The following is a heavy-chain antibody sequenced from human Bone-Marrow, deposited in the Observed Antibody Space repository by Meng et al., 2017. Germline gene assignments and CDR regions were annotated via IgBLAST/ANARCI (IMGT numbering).Heavy chain of an antibody. CDR1: GGSISSSSYY. V-gene: IGHV4-39*07. Sequence: SETLSLTCTASGGSISSSSYYWGWIRQPPGKGLEWIGSIYYSGSTYYNPSLKSRVTISVDTSKNQFSLKLSSVTAADTAVYYCARDQISKNYYGSGSTIDYWGQGTLVTVSS. CDR3: ARDQISKNYYGSGSTIDY. D-gene: IGHD3-10*01. J-gene: IGHJ4*02. CDR2: IYYSGST.